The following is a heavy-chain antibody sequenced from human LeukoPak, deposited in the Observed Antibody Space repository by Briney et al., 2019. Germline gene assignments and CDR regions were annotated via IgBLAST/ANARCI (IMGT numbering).Heavy chain of an antibody. CDR1: GGSISSYY. Sequence: SETLSLTCTVSGGSISSYYWSWIRQPPGKGLEWIGEITPSGSTNYSPSLKSRVSISIDTSKKKLSLRLTSVTAADSAVYYCASSFYYDSRDYWGQGTLVTVSS. D-gene: IGHD3-22*01. J-gene: IGHJ4*02. CDR2: ITPSGST. CDR3: ASSFYYDSRDY. V-gene: IGHV4-34*01.